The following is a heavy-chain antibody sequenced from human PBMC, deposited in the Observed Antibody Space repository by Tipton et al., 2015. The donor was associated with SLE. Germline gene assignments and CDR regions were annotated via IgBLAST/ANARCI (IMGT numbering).Heavy chain of an antibody. Sequence: SLRLSCAASGFTFTGSSMHWVRQASGKGLEWVGRVGKKADNYATSYAASVKGRFTISRDDSKNTTYLQMNSLKNEDTAVYHCCRFGYWGQGTLVTVST. CDR2: VGKKADNYAT. J-gene: IGHJ4*02. CDR1: GFTFTGSS. CDR3: CRFGY. V-gene: IGHV3-73*01. D-gene: IGHD3-10*01.